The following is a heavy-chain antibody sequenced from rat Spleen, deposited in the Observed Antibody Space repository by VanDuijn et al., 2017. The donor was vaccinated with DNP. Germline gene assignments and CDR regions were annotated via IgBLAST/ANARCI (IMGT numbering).Heavy chain of an antibody. V-gene: IGHV2-6*01. CDR2: MSSGGST. J-gene: IGHJ2*01. CDR3: ARDNCFDY. Sequence: QVQLKESGPGLVQPSQTLSLTCTVSGFSLTTYTVNWVRQPPGKGLEWIAAMSSGGSTDYNSALKSRLSISRDTSKSQVFLKMNSLQTEDTAMYFCARDNCFDYWGQGVMVTVSS. CDR1: GFSLTTYT.